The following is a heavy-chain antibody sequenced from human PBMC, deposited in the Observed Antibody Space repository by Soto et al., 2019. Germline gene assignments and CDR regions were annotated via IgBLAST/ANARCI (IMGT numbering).Heavy chain of an antibody. CDR2: LTANGNT. J-gene: IGHJ6*02. Sequence: PGGSLRLSCVVSGCAVSATYMSWVRQAPGQGLEWVSVLTANGNTIYADAVKGRFTVSRDISKNTVYLQLNSVTVEDTGLYYCARDALGLDVWGQGTTVTVSS. CDR1: GCAVSATY. V-gene: IGHV3-53*01. CDR3: ARDALGLDV.